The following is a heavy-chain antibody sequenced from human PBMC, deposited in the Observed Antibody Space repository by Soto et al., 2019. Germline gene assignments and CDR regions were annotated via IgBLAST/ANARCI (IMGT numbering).Heavy chain of an antibody. CDR2: IKEDGSET. V-gene: IGHV3-7*01. CDR3: ARGDFGYNVFRGFCY. Sequence: EVQLVESGGGLVQPGGSLRLSCVASGFSFYNYWMTWVRQAPGKGLEWVANIKEDGSETYSVDSVWGRFTVSRDNARNSLYLQMNNLRAEDTAVYYCARGDFGYNVFRGFCYWGHGTLVTVSA. CDR1: GFSFYNYW. D-gene: IGHD1-1*01. J-gene: IGHJ4*01.